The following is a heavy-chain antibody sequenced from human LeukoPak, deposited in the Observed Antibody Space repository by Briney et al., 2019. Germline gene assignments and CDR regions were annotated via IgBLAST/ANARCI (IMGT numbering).Heavy chain of an antibody. D-gene: IGHD5-12*01. V-gene: IGHV1-69*04. Sequence: SVKVSCKASGYTLTAYYMHWVRQAPGQGLEWMGRIIPILGIANYAQKFQGRVTITADKSTSAAYMELSNLRSEDTAVYYCARERIVAKFLSYWGQGTLVTVSS. J-gene: IGHJ4*02. CDR2: IIPILGIA. CDR1: GYTLTAYY. CDR3: ARERIVAKFLSY.